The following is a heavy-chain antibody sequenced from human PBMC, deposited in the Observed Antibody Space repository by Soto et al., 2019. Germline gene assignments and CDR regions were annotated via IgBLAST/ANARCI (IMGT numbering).Heavy chain of an antibody. J-gene: IGHJ3*01. CDR2: ISHSAGT. CDR1: GGSVITRSYY. D-gene: IGHD3-10*02. V-gene: IGHV4-61*01. CDR3: ARIPTMLLAFDV. Sequence: QVQLQESGPGLVKPSETLSLTCAVSGGSVITRSYYWSWIRQPPGGGLEWIGSISHSAGTKFDPSLKSRVTLSLDTSKNLFSLRLISATAADTATYFCARIPTMLLAFDVWDQGTLVTVSS.